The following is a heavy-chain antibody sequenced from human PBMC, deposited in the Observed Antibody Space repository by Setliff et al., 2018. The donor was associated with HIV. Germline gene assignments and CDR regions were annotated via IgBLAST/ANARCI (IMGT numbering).Heavy chain of an antibody. D-gene: IGHD6-13*01. J-gene: IGHJ5*01. CDR2: IYTSGST. CDR1: GDSISSSYY. CDR3: ARGYSSSWYDS. Sequence: SETLSLTCTVSGDSISSSYYWTWIRQPPGKGLEWIGYIYTSGSTNYNPSPKNRVTISVDTSKNQFSLRLSSVTAADTAVYYCARGYSSSWYDSWGQGTLVTV. V-gene: IGHV4-4*08.